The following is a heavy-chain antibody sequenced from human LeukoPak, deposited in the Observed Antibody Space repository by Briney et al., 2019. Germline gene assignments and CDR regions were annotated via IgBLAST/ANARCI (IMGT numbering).Heavy chain of an antibody. D-gene: IGHD5-18*01. J-gene: IGHJ6*03. V-gene: IGHV4-39*07. CDR3: ARVCKEELFPDSYGVFYYYYYMDV. CDR2: MYYSGST. CDR1: GGSISRSDYY. Sequence: PSETLSLTCTVSGGSISRSDYYWGWIRQPPGKGLEWIGSMYYSGSTYYNPSLKSRVSISVDTSKNQFSLKLSSVTAADTAVYYCARVCKEELFPDSYGVFYYYYYMDVWGKGTTVTVSS.